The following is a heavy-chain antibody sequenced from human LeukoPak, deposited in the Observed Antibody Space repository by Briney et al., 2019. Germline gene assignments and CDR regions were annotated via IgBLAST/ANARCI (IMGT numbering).Heavy chain of an antibody. CDR1: GGSISTYY. Sequence: KPSETLSLTCTVSGGSISTYYWTWIRQPAGKGLEWIGRIYSSGSTNYNPSLKSRVTMSVDTSKSQFSLKLNSVTAADTAVYYCARDRGYGSGSQWWGFDPWGQGTLVTVSS. J-gene: IGHJ5*02. V-gene: IGHV4-4*07. D-gene: IGHD3-10*01. CDR2: IYSSGST. CDR3: ARDRGYGSGSQWWGFDP.